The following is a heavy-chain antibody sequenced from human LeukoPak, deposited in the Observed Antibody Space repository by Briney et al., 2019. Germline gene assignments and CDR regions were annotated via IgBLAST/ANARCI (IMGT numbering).Heavy chain of an antibody. Sequence: PSETLSLTCTVSGGSISSSSYYWGWIRQPPGKGLEWIGTIYYSGSTYYTPSLKSRLTISVDTSKNQFSLKLSSVTAADTAVYYCARGGIAARPDLRTRYYYYYYYMDVWGKGTTVTVSS. V-gene: IGHV4-39*01. CDR3: ARGGIAARPDLRTRYYYYYYYMDV. CDR1: GGSISSSSYY. D-gene: IGHD6-6*01. CDR2: IYYSGST. J-gene: IGHJ6*03.